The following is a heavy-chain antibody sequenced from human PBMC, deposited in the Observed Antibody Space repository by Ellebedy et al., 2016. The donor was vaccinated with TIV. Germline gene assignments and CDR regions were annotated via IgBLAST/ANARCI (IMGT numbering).Heavy chain of an antibody. J-gene: IGHJ4*02. CDR2: IFTVFGAA. V-gene: IGHV1-69*13. CDR1: GGTFSSYT. CDR3: AKDLSPTYCGSFDY. D-gene: IGHD2-21*01. Sequence: AASVKVSCKASGGTFSSYTVNWVRQAPGQGLEWMGGIFTVFGAANYAQDFQGRITLTADESTSTVYMELSSLGTEDTAVYYCAKDLSPTYCGSFDYWGQGTLVTVSS.